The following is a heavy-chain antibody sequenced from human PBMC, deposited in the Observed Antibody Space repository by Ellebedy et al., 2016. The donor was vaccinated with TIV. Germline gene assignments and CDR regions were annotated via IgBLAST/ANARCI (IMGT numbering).Heavy chain of an antibody. J-gene: IGHJ4*02. CDR3: GTVATTFDY. Sequence: PGGSLSLSCAASGFTFSSYPMNWVRQAPGKGLEWVSAISDTGGSTYYADSVKGRFTISRDNSKNPLYLQMNSLRAEDTAVYFCGTVATTFDYWGQGTLVTVSS. V-gene: IGHV3-23*01. D-gene: IGHD5-24*01. CDR2: ISDTGGST. CDR1: GFTFSSYP.